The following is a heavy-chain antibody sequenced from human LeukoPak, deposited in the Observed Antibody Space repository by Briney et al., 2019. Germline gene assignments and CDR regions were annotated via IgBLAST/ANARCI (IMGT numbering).Heavy chain of an antibody. CDR3: AKDPIFSGSYGVFDY. V-gene: IGHV3-23*01. J-gene: IGHJ4*02. D-gene: IGHD1-26*01. CDR2: ISGSGGST. Sequence: GGSLRLSCAASGFTFSSYAMSWVRQAPGKGLEWVSAISGSGGSTYYADSVKGRFTISRDNSKNTLYLQMNSLRAEDTAVYYCAKDPIFSGSYGVFDYWGLGTLVTVSS. CDR1: GFTFSSYA.